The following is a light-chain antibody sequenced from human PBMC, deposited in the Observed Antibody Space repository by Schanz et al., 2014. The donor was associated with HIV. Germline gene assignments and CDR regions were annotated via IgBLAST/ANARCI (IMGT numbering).Light chain of an antibody. Sequence: EIVLTQSPGTLSLSPGERATLSCRASQSVSDNYLAWYQQRPGQAPRLLIYGASSRATGIPDRFSGSGSGTDFTLTIIRLEPEDFAVYYCQQYGTSLITFGQGTRLEI. CDR1: QSVSDNY. J-gene: IGKJ5*01. V-gene: IGKV3-20*01. CDR3: QQYGTSLIT. CDR2: GAS.